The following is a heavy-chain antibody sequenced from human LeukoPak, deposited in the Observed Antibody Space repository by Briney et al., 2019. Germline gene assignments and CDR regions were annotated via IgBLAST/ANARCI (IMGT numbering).Heavy chain of an antibody. CDR1: GYTFTGYY. CDR2: INPNNGGS. V-gene: IGHV1-2*02. Sequence: ASVKVSCKTSGYTFTGYYMHWMRQAPGQGLEWMGWINPNNGGSNHAQKFQGRVTMTRDTSISTAYMELSRLTSDDTAVYYCARDRGSGSYPDYGGQGTLVTVLS. D-gene: IGHD6-19*01. CDR3: ARDRGSGSYPDY. J-gene: IGHJ4*02.